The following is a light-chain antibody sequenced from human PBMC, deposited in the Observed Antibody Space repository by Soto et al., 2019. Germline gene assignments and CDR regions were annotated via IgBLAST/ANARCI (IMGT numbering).Light chain of an antibody. J-gene: IGLJ2*01. CDR3: AAWDDSLSGRV. CDR1: SSNIGTNY. CDR2: RNN. Sequence: QSVLTQPPSASGTPGQGVTISCSGSSSNIGTNYVYWYQQLPGTAPKLLIYRNNQRPSGVPDRFSGSKSGTSASLAISGLRSDDEADYYCAAWDDSLSGRVFGGGTKLTVL. V-gene: IGLV1-47*01.